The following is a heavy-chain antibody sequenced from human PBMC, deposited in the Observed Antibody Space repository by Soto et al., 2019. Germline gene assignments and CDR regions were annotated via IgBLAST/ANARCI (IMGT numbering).Heavy chain of an antibody. D-gene: IGHD5-12*01. CDR3: ARDKDRLPLGGNYYYILDV. CDR2: IMPVFPTP. Sequence: VQLEQSGPEVKKPGSSVKVSCKASGGTFSTSALSWVRQAPGQGLEWMGGIMPVFPTPDYAQKFQGRVTITADDSTSTAYMELGGLTSDDTAVYYCARDKDRLPLGGNYYYILDVWGQGTAVTVSS. CDR1: GGTFSTSA. V-gene: IGHV1-69*12. J-gene: IGHJ6*02.